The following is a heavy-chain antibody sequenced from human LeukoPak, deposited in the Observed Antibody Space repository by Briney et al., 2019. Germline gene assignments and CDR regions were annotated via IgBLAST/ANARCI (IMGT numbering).Heavy chain of an antibody. V-gene: IGHV3-23*01. Sequence: GSLRLSCAASGFTFSSYAMSWVRQAPGKGLEWVSAISGSGGSTYYADSVKGRFTISRDNSKNTLYLQMNSLRAEDTAVYYCAKAPILTGYLAYFDYWGQGTLVTVSS. CDR3: AKAPILTGYLAYFDY. CDR2: ISGSGGST. CDR1: GFTFSSYA. J-gene: IGHJ4*02. D-gene: IGHD3-9*01.